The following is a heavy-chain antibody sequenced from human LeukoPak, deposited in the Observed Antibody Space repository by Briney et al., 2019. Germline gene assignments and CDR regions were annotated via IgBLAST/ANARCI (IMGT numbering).Heavy chain of an antibody. J-gene: IGHJ4*02. D-gene: IGHD2-21*02. Sequence: ASVKDSCKAAGYTFNSYAMNWVRQAPGERLQWMGWINTNTGNPTYAQAFTGRFVFSLDTSVTTAYLQISGLKADDTAVYYCTRGPLIPHCGGDCYSGGGEYWGQGTLVTVSS. CDR1: GYTFNSYA. CDR3: TRGPLIPHCGGDCYSGGGEY. CDR2: INTNTGNP. V-gene: IGHV7-4-1*02.